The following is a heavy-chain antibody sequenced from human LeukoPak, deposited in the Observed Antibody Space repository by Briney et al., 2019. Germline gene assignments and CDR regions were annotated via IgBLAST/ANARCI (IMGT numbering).Heavy chain of an antibody. V-gene: IGHV3-48*02. Sequence: GGSLRLSCAASGFTFSSYSMNWVRQAPGKGLEWVSYISSSSSTIYYADSVKGRFTISRDNAKNSLYLQMNSLRDEDTAVYYCARDDYYYDSSGYYYSVAFDIWGQGTMVTVSS. J-gene: IGHJ3*02. CDR1: GFTFSSYS. D-gene: IGHD3-22*01. CDR2: ISSSSSTI. CDR3: ARDDYYYDSSGYYYSVAFDI.